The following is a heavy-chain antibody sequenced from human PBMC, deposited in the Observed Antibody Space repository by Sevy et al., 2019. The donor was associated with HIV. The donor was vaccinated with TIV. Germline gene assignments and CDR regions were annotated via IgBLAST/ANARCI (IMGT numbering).Heavy chain of an antibody. Sequence: GGSLRLSCTASGFTFGDYCMSWVRQAPGKGLEWVAFLRSDVYGGAVDHAAFVGGRFVISSDDSKTIAYLQMNDLKTEDTAVYYCTRWKAAQSIFDYWGQGALVTVSS. J-gene: IGHJ4*02. CDR2: LRSDVYGGAV. CDR1: GFTFGDYC. V-gene: IGHV3-49*04. CDR3: TRWKAAQSIFDY. D-gene: IGHD6-13*01.